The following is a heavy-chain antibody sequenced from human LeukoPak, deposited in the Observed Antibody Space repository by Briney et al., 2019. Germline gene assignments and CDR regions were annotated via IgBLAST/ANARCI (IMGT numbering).Heavy chain of an antibody. CDR3: AKWKYSNSGIDDY. V-gene: IGHV3-30*18. J-gene: IGHJ4*02. Sequence: GGSLRLSCAVSGFTISSHGMHWVRQAPGKGPEWVAMIAYHGNTEYYGDSVKGRFTISRDNSKNTLYLQMNSLRAEDTAVYYCAKWKYSNSGIDDYWGQGTLVTVSS. D-gene: IGHD6-6*01. CDR1: GFTISSHG. CDR2: IAYHGNTE.